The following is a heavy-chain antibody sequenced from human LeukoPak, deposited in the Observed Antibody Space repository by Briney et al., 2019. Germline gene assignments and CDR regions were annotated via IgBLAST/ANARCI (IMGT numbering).Heavy chain of an antibody. D-gene: IGHD3-22*01. CDR3: TREGDSSGYTRGYYNGMDV. CDR2: IRSNAYGGTT. Sequence: GRSLRLSCTAAGFTFGDYAMNWVRQAPGKGLEGVGFIRSNAYGGTTEYAASVKGRFSISRDDTKTIAYLQMTSLKTDDTAVYYCTREGDSSGYTRGYYNGMDVWGQGTTVSVSS. V-gene: IGHV3-49*04. CDR1: GFTFGDYA. J-gene: IGHJ6*02.